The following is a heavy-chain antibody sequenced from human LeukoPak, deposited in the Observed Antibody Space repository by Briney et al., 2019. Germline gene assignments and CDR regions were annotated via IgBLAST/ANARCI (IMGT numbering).Heavy chain of an antibody. CDR3: ASQVVPAAIYVY. J-gene: IGHJ4*02. CDR2: IYTSGST. Sequence: PSQTLSLTCTVSGGSISSGSYYWSWIRQPAGKGLEWIGRIYTSGSTNYNPALKSRVTISVDTSTNQFSLKLSSVTAADTAVYYCASQVVPAAIYVYWGQGTLVTVSS. D-gene: IGHD2-2*01. V-gene: IGHV4-61*02. CDR1: GGSISSGSYY.